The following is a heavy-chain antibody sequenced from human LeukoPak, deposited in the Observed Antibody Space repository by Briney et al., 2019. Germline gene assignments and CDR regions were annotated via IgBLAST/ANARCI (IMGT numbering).Heavy chain of an antibody. J-gene: IGHJ3*02. Sequence: AETLSLTCTVSGGSISNYYWSWIRQPPGKGLEWIGYIYDSGSTNYNPSLKSRVTISVDTSKNQFSLKLSSVTAADTALYYCARDLKQQLVLGAFDIWGQGTMVTVSS. D-gene: IGHD6-13*01. CDR2: IYDSGST. CDR1: GGSISNYY. CDR3: ARDLKQQLVLGAFDI. V-gene: IGHV4-59*01.